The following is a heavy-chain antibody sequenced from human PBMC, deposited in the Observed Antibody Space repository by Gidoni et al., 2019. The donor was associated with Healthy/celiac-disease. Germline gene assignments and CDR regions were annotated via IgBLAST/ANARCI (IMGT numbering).Heavy chain of an antibody. CDR1: GFTFDAYA. CDR3: AKDKGTTMIVFGAFDI. J-gene: IGHJ3*02. V-gene: IGHV3-9*01. Sequence: EVQLVESGGGLVQPGRSLILSCAASGFTFDAYAMHWVRQAPGKGLEWVSGISWNSGSIGYADSVKGRFTISRDNAKNSLYLQMNSLRAEDTALYYCAKDKGTTMIVFGAFDIWGQGTMVTVSS. CDR2: ISWNSGSI. D-gene: IGHD3-22*01.